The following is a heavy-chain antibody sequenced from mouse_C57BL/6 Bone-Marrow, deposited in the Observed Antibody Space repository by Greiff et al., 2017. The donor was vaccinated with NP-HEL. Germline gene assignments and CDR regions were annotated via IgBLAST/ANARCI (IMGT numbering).Heavy chain of an antibody. D-gene: IGHD2-2*01. J-gene: IGHJ1*03. CDR3: ARDRGYDV. CDR2: ISDGGSYT. CDR1: GFTFSSYA. V-gene: IGHV5-4*01. Sequence: EVHLVESGGGLVKPGGSLKLSCAASGFTFSSYAMSWVRQTPEKRLEWVATISDGGSYTYYPDNVKGRFTISRDNAKNNLYLQMSHLKSEDTAMYYCARDRGYDVWGTGTTVTVSS.